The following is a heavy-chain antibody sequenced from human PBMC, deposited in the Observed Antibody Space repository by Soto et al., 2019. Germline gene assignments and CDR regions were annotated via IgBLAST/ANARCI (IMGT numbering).Heavy chain of an antibody. CDR3: ARAKYQSYYFDY. Sequence: GGSLRLSCAASGFTFSSYGMHWVRQAPGKGLEWVAVTWYDGSNKYYADSVKGRFTISRDNSKNTLYLQMNSLRAEDTAVYYCARAKYQSYYFDYWGQGTLVTVSS. CDR2: TWYDGSNK. V-gene: IGHV3-33*01. CDR1: GFTFSSYG. D-gene: IGHD2-2*01. J-gene: IGHJ4*02.